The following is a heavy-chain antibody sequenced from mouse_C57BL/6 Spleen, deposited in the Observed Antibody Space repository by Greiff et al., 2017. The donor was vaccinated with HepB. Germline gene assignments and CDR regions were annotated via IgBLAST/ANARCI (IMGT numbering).Heavy chain of an antibody. V-gene: IGHV2-6*01. CDR2: IWGVGST. CDR3: ATFITTVVEGYAMDY. D-gene: IGHD1-1*01. J-gene: IGHJ4*01. CDR1: GFSLTSYG. Sequence: QVQLKESGPGLVAPSQSLSITCTVSGFSLTSYGVDWVRQSPGKGLEWLGVIWGVGSTNYNSALKSRLSISKDNSKSQVFLKMNSLQTDDTAMYYCATFITTVVEGYAMDYWGQGTSVTVSS.